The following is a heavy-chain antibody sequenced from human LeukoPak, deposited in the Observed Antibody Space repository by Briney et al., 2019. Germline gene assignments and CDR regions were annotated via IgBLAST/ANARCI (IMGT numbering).Heavy chain of an antibody. CDR2: IYYTGST. V-gene: IGHV4-59*01. D-gene: IGHD3-10*01. CDR1: GGSISTYY. Sequence: PSETLSLTCTVSGGSISTYYWSWIRQPPGKGLEWIAYIYYTGSTNYNPSLKSRVTISVDTSKNQFSLKLSSVTAADTAVYYCARSPPPYYYGSGSSVNYFDYWGQGTLVTVSS. J-gene: IGHJ4*02. CDR3: ARSPPPYYYGSGSSVNYFDY.